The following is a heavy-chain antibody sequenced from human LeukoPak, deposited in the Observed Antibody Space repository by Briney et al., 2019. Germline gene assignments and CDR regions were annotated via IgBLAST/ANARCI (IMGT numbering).Heavy chain of an antibody. Sequence: GGSLRLSCAGSGFSVITNYMSWVRQAPGEGLEWVSVISRGANTYYADSVKGRSTISRDSSTNTVYLQMDSLRAEDTAVYFCVKEGPGNTIYSWGQGTLVTVSS. D-gene: IGHD5-24*01. CDR3: VKEGPGNTIYS. J-gene: IGHJ5*02. V-gene: IGHV3-66*01. CDR1: GFSVITNY. CDR2: ISRGANT.